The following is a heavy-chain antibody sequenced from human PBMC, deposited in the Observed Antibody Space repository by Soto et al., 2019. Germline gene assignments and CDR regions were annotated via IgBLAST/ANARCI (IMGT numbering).Heavy chain of an antibody. D-gene: IGHD6-19*01. J-gene: IGHJ4*02. V-gene: IGHV3-30-3*01. CDR1: GFTFSSYA. Sequence: QVQLVESGGGVVQPGRSLRLSCAASGFTFSSYAMHWVRQAPGKGLEWVAVISYDGSNKYYADSVKSRFTISRDNSKNTLYLQMNSLRAEDTAVYYCARWVQWLEYYFDYWGQGTLVTVSS. CDR2: ISYDGSNK. CDR3: ARWVQWLEYYFDY.